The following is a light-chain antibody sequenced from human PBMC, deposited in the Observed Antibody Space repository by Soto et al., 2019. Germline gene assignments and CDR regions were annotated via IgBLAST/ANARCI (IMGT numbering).Light chain of an antibody. J-gene: IGKJ4*01. CDR2: GAS. CDR1: QSVSSN. CDR3: QQYNNWPPLT. Sequence: EIVMTQSPATLSLSPGERATLSCRASQSVSSNLAWYQQKPGQAPRLLIYGASTRATGSPARFSGSGSGTEFTLTISRLQSEDFAVYFCQQYNNWPPLTFGGGTKVEIK. V-gene: IGKV3-15*01.